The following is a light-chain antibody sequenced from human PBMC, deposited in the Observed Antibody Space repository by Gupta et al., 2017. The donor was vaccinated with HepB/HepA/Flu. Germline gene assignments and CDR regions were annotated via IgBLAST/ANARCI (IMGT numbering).Light chain of an antibody. CDR3: QVGDGGSDNVV. J-gene: IGLJ2*01. Sequence: SSVLTQPPSVSVAPGKTARITCGGDKIGFKSTHWYQKTPGQAPVLVVYDDDDRHSGIPERLSGSNCARTATVTTNSVEAGDEAYYYCQVGDGGSDNVVFGGGTKLTVL. CDR2: DDD. V-gene: IGLV3-21*03. CDR1: KIGFKS.